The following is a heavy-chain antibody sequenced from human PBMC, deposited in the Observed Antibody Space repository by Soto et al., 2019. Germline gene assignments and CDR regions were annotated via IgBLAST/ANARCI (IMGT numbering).Heavy chain of an antibody. D-gene: IGHD2-15*01. Sequence: QGQLVQSGGEVKKIGASVRVSCRASGYPFSSYDISWVRQAPGQGLEWMGWSSVYNGNTNYAPKFQGRVSMTTDTPTSTVHMELRSLRSDDTAIYYCARGTIVVSQYYYMDVWGKGTTVTVSS. J-gene: IGHJ6*03. V-gene: IGHV1-18*01. CDR1: GYPFSSYD. CDR3: ARGTIVVSQYYYMDV. CDR2: SSVYNGNT.